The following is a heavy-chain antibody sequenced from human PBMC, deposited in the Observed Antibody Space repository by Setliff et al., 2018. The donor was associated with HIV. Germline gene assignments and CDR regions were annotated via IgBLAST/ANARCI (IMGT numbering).Heavy chain of an antibody. V-gene: IGHV3-21*01. CDR1: GFTFGDYA. CDR2: ISIGSGGAI. CDR3: ARDNLYYNLYDGSPVYGMDV. J-gene: IGHJ6*02. D-gene: IGHD3-3*01. Sequence: TGGSLRLSCTTSGFTFGDYAFSWVRQAPGKGLEWVSSISIGSGGAIDYADSVQGRFTISRDNSKNSLYLQMNGLRVEDTGVYYCARDNLYYNLYDGSPVYGMDVWGQGTTVTVSS.